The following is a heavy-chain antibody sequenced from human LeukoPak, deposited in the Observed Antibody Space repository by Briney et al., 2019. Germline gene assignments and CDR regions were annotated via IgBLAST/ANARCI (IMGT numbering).Heavy chain of an antibody. J-gene: IGHJ4*02. D-gene: IGHD2-2*01. CDR3: ARDPPWDIVVEPAAIDSRDY. CDR1: GFTFSTYS. Sequence: GGSLRLSCAASGFTFSTYSMNWVRQAPGKGLEWVSYISSSGSTLDYADSVQGRFTISRDNAKNSLYLQMNSLRAEDTAVYYCARDPPWDIVVEPAAIDSRDYWGQGTLVTVSS. V-gene: IGHV3-48*04. CDR2: ISSSGSTL.